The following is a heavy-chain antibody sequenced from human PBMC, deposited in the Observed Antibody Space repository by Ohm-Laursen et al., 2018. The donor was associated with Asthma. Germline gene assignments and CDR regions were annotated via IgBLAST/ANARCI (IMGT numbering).Heavy chain of an antibody. Sequence: ASVKVSCKASGYTFTSYDINWVRQATGQGLEWMGWISAYNGNTDYAQKLQGRVTMTTDTSTSTAYMELRSLRSDDTAVYYCARVDRYYYGMDVWGQGTTVTVSS. J-gene: IGHJ6*02. V-gene: IGHV1-18*01. D-gene: IGHD3-9*01. CDR2: ISAYNGNT. CDR3: ARVDRYYYGMDV. CDR1: GYTFTSYD.